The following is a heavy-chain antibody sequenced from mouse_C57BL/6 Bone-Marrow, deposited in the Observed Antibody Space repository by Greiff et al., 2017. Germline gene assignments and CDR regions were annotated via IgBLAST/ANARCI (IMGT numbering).Heavy chain of an antibody. J-gene: IGHJ4*01. D-gene: IGHD1-1*01. CDR2: INPNNGGT. V-gene: IGHV1-26*01. Sequence: EVPLQQSGPELVKPGASVKISCKASGYTFTDYYMNWVKQSHGKSLEWIGDINPNNGGTSYNQKFKGKATLTVDKSSSTAYMALRSLTSEDSAVYYCARFHYGSSHYYAMDYWGQGTAVTVSS. CDR1: GYTFTDYY. CDR3: ARFHYGSSHYYAMDY.